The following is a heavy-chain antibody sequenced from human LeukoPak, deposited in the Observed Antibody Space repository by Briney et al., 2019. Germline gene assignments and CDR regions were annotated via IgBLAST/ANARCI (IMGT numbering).Heavy chain of an antibody. J-gene: IGHJ4*02. CDR1: GYTFTSYG. V-gene: IGHV1-18*01. D-gene: IGHD2-21*02. CDR3: ARERRSSIVVVTASYYFDY. CDR2: ISAYNGNT. Sequence: GASVKVSCKASGYTFTSYGISWVRQAPGQGLEWMGWISAYNGNTNYAQKLQGRVTMTTDTSTSTAYMELRSLRSDDTAVYYCARERRSSIVVVTASYYFDYWGQGTLVTVSS.